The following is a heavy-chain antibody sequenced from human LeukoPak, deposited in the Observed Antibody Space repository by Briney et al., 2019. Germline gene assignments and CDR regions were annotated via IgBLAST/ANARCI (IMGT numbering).Heavy chain of an antibody. CDR1: GGTFSSYA. J-gene: IGHJ3*02. CDR2: IIPIFGTA. D-gene: IGHD2-2*01. V-gene: IGHV1-69*05. CDR3: ARVLVVPAAIPGAFDI. Sequence: SVKVSYKASGGTFSSYAISWVRQAPGQGLEWLGGIIPIFGTANYKKKFQGRGTITTDASTSTVYMERSSLRSEDTAVYYCARVLVVPAAIPGAFDIWGQGTMVTVSS.